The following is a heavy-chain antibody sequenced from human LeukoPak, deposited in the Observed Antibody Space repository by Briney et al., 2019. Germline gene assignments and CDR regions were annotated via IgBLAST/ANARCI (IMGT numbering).Heavy chain of an antibody. CDR2: IKQDGSEK. V-gene: IGHV3-7*01. CDR1: GFTFSSYW. J-gene: IGHJ6*03. CDR3: ARDRRYSSGWYNRGDSYYYYMDV. D-gene: IGHD6-19*01. Sequence: GGSLRLSCAASGFTFSSYWMSWVRQAPGKGLEWVANIKQDGSEKYYVDSVKGRFTISRDNAKNSLYLQMNSLRAEDTAVYYCARDRRYSSGWYNRGDSYYYYMDVWGKGTTVTVSS.